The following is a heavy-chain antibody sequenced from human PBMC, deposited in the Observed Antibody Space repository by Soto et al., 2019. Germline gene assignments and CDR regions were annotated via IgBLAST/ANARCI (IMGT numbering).Heavy chain of an antibody. V-gene: IGHV3-30-3*01. J-gene: IGHJ4*02. CDR1: GFTFSSYA. D-gene: IGHD2-2*01. Sequence: QVQLVESGGGVVQPGRSLRLSCAASGFTFSSYAMHWVRQAPGKGLEWVAVISYDGSNKYYADSVKGRFTISRDNSKNTPYLQMNSLRAEDTAVYYCASYCISTSCSHWGQGTLVTVSS. CDR3: ASYCISTSCSH. CDR2: ISYDGSNK.